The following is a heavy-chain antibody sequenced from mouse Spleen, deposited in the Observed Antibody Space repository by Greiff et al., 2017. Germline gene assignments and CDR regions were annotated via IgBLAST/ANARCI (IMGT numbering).Heavy chain of an antibody. D-gene: IGHD1-1*01. V-gene: IGHV1-50*01. Sequence: VQLHQSGAELVKPGASVKLSCKASGYTFTSYWMQWVKQRPGQGLEWIGEIDPSDSYTNYNQKFKGKATLTVDTSSSTAYMQLSSLTSEDSAVYYCAADYYGSSPDYWGQGTTLTVSS. J-gene: IGHJ2*01. CDR1: GYTFTSYW. CDR3: AADYYGSSPDY. CDR2: IDPSDSYT.